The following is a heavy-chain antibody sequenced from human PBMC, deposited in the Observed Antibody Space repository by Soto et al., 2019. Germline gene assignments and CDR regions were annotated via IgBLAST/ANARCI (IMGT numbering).Heavy chain of an antibody. CDR3: AHPRGYGVFDAYDI. CDR2: ISSSSSYI. D-gene: IGHD4-17*01. CDR1: GFTFSSYS. J-gene: IGHJ3*02. Sequence: SGGSLRLSCAASGFTFSSYSMNWVRQAPGKGLEWVSSISSSSSYIYYADSVKGRFTISGDNSINTLYMQMNSLRTEDTAVYYCAHPRGYGVFDAYDIWGQGAMVTVSS. V-gene: IGHV3-21*04.